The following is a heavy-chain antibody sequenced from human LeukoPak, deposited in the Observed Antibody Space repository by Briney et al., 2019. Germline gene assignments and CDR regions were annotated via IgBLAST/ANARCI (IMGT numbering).Heavy chain of an antibody. D-gene: IGHD3-10*01. J-gene: IGHJ5*02. V-gene: IGHV4-34*01. Sequence: SETLSLTCAVYGGSFSGYYWSWIRQTPGKGLEWIGEINHSGRTNYNPSLKSRVTISADTSKNQFSLELRSVTAADTAVYYCARAYYSTSWFPHWGQGALVTVSS. CDR1: GGSFSGYY. CDR2: INHSGRT. CDR3: ARAYYSTSWFPH.